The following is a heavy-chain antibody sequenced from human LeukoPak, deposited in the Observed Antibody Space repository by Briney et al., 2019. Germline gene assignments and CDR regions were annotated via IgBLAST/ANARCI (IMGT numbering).Heavy chain of an antibody. CDR2: ISSSSSTI. CDR1: GFTFSSYS. CDR3: ARDEDSSGHLFDY. J-gene: IGHJ4*02. D-gene: IGHD6-19*01. V-gene: IGHV3-48*04. Sequence: GGSLRLSCAASGFTFSSYSMNWVRQAPGKGLEWVSYISSSSSTIYYADSVKGRFTISRDNAKNSLYLQMNSLRAEDTAVYYCARDEDSSGHLFDYWGQGTLVTVSS.